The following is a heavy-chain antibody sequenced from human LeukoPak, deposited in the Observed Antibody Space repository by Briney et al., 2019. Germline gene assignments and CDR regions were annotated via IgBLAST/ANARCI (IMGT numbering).Heavy chain of an antibody. Sequence: ASVKVSCKASGYTLTGYYLHWVRQAPGQGLEWMGWINPHSGGTNYAQNFQGRVTMTRDTSVSTAYMELSSLRSDDTAVYYCASRGEGSSWTFDYWGQGTLVTVSS. CDR3: ASRGEGSSWTFDY. D-gene: IGHD6-13*01. CDR1: GYTLTGYY. J-gene: IGHJ4*02. V-gene: IGHV1-2*02. CDR2: INPHSGGT.